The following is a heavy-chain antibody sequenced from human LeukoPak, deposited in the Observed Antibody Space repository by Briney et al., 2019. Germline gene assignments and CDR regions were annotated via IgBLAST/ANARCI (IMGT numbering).Heavy chain of an antibody. Sequence: GASVKVSCKASGGTFSSYAISWVRQAPGQGLEWMGGIIPIFGTANYAQKFQGRVTITADESTSTAYMELSGLRSEDTAVYYCARDGGLERIAGDYWGQGTLVTVSS. J-gene: IGHJ4*02. D-gene: IGHD6-13*01. CDR3: ARDGGLERIAGDY. V-gene: IGHV1-69*13. CDR1: GGTFSSYA. CDR2: IIPIFGTA.